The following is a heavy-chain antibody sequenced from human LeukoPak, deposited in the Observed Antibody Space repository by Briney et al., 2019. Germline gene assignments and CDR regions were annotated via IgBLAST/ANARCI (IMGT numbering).Heavy chain of an antibody. CDR1: GYTFTGYY. J-gene: IGHJ4*02. CDR3: ARDSVEYSSSSDLGY. Sequence: ASVKVSCKASGYTFTGYYMHWVRQAPGQGLERMGWINPNSGGTNYAQKFQGRVTMTRDTSISTAYMELSRLRSDDTAVYYCARDSVEYSSSSDLGYWGQGTLVTVSS. V-gene: IGHV1-2*02. CDR2: INPNSGGT. D-gene: IGHD6-6*01.